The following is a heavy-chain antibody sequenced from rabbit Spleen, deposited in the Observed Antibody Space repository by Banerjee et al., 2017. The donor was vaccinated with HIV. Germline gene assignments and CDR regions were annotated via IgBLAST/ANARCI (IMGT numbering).Heavy chain of an antibody. V-gene: IGHV1S40*01. CDR3: ARDLAGVIGWNFNL. CDR2: IDIGSSGFT. CDR1: GLDFSGDSY. Sequence: QSLEESGGGLVKPGASLTLTCKASGLDFSGDSYDSYMCWVRQAPGKGLEWIACIDIGSSGFTYFASWAKGRFTISRTASTTVTLQMTRLTAADTATYFCARDLAGVIGWNFNLWGPGTLVTVS. J-gene: IGHJ4*01. D-gene: IGHD4-1*01.